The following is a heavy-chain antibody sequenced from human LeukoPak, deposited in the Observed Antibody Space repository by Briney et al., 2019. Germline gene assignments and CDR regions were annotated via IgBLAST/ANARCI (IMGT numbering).Heavy chain of an antibody. D-gene: IGHD1-26*01. J-gene: IGHJ4*02. Sequence: GGSLRLSCAASAFTFSNYEMSWVRQAPGKGLEWVSYITRTGSTIYYADSVKGRFTSSRDNAKNLLHLQMNSLRVEDTAVYYCARGFQISGNFYPYFDTWGQGTLVTVSS. CDR3: ARGFQISGNFYPYFDT. CDR1: AFTFSNYE. V-gene: IGHV3-48*03. CDR2: ITRTGSTI.